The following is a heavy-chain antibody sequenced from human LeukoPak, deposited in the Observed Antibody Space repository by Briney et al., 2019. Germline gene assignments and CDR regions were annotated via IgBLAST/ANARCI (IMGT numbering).Heavy chain of an antibody. J-gene: IGHJ4*02. CDR3: AKDGDILSLHHPVDY. CDR1: GFTFSSYA. D-gene: IGHD2-15*01. V-gene: IGHV3-23*01. CDR2: ISGSGGST. Sequence: PGGSLRLSCAASGFTFSSYAMSWVRQAPGKGLESVSAISGSGGSTYYADSVKGRFTISRDNSKNTLYLQMNSLRAEDTAVYYCAKDGDILSLHHPVDYWGQGTLVTVSS.